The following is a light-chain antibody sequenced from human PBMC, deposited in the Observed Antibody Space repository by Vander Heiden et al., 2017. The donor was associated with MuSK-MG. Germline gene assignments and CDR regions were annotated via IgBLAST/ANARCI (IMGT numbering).Light chain of an antibody. CDR2: DVS. V-gene: IGLV2-14*01. J-gene: IGLJ1*01. Sequence: QSALTQPASVSGARGQSITISCTGTSSDVGGYNYVAWYQQHPGKAPKLMIYDVSNRPSGVSNRFSGSKSGNTASLTISGLQAEDEADYYCSSYTSSSTLGVFGTGTKVTVL. CDR3: SSYTSSSTLGV. CDR1: SSDVGGYNY.